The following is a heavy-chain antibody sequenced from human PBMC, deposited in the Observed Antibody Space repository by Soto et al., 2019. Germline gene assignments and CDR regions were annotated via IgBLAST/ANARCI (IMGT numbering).Heavy chain of an antibody. CDR1: GGSINTFY. V-gene: IGHV4-4*07. Sequence: KTXGTLSLTCTVSGGSINTFYWSGVRQPSGKGLEWIGRIFSSGSTSFNPSLESRVAMSVDTSKNHFSLNLSSVTAADMAVYYCAREGSYSAYNFAHGIQLWSFDFWGQGALVTV. CDR3: AREGSYSAYNFAHGIQLWSFDF. D-gene: IGHD5-18*01. CDR2: IFSSGST. J-gene: IGHJ4*02.